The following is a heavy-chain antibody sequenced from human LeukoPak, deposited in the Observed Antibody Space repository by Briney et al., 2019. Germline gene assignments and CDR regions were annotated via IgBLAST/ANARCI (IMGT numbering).Heavy chain of an antibody. J-gene: IGHJ3*02. V-gene: IGHV1-69*04. CDR3: ARDSNGYSYGLSDAFDI. D-gene: IGHD5-18*01. CDR2: IIPILGIA. Sequence: ASVKVSCKASGGTFSSYAINWVRQAPGQGLEWMGRIIPILGIANYAQKFQGRVTITADKSTSTAYMELSSLRSEDTAVYYCARDSNGYSYGLSDAFDIWGQGTMVTVSS. CDR1: GGTFSSYA.